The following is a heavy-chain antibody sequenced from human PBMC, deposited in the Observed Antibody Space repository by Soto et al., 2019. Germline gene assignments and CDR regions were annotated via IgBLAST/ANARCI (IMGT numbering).Heavy chain of an antibody. CDR1: GYTFTAYY. CDR2: VNPSSGDT. CDR3: AREMQKLAN. V-gene: IGHV1-2*02. Sequence: ASVKVSCKTSGYTFTAYYMHWVRQAPGQGLKWMGWVNPSSGDTDYAQDFQGRVTLTRDTSVSTVYMELSSLNSDDTALYYCAREMQKLANWGQGTLVT. D-gene: IGHD6-13*01. J-gene: IGHJ4*02.